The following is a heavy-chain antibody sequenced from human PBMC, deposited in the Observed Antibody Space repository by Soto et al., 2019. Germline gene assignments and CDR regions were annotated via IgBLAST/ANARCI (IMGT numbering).Heavy chain of an antibody. J-gene: IGHJ6*02. Sequence: SVKVSCKASGGTFSSYAISWVRQAPGQGLEWMGGIIPIFGTANYAQKFQGRVTITADKSTSTAYMELSSLRSEDTAVYYCARGYDYGDHYYGMDVWGQGTTVTVSS. CDR3: ARGYDYGDHYYGMDV. CDR1: GGTFSSYA. CDR2: IIPIFGTA. V-gene: IGHV1-69*06. D-gene: IGHD4-17*01.